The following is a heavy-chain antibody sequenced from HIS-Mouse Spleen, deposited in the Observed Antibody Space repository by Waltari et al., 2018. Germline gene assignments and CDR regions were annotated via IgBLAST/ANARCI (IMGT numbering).Heavy chain of an antibody. CDR2: IIPILGIA. D-gene: IGHD1-7*01. CDR1: GGTFSSYA. CDR3: ARDGTTAY. V-gene: IGHV1-69*04. Sequence: QVQLVQSGAEVKKPGSSVKVSCKASGGTFSSYAISWVRQAPGQGLGWMGRIIPILGIANSDQKFQGRVTITADKSTSAAYMELSSLRSEDTAVYYCARDGTTAYWGQGTLVTVSS. J-gene: IGHJ4*02.